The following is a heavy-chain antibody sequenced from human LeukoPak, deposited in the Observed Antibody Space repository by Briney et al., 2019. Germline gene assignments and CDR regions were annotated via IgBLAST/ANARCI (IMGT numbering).Heavy chain of an antibody. Sequence: GGSPRLSCAASGFTVSSNYMSWVRQAPGKGLEWVSVIYSGGSTYYADSVKGRFTISRDNSKNTLYLQMNSLRAEDTAVYYCARSAKTYYYYYMDVWGKGTTVTVSS. CDR2: IYSGGST. CDR1: GFTVSSNY. D-gene: IGHD6-13*01. CDR3: ARSAKTYYYYYMDV. J-gene: IGHJ6*03. V-gene: IGHV3-53*01.